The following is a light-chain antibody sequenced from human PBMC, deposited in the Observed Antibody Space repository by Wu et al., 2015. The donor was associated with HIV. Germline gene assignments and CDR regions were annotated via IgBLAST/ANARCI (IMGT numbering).Light chain of an antibody. V-gene: IGKV3-15*01. Sequence: EIVMTQSPATLSVSLGERATLSCRASQSVGGDLAWYQQKPGQAPRLLIYDASTRAPGVPARFSGSGSGTEFTLTISSLQSEDLADYYCQQYNDWPPYSFGQGTKLEI. CDR3: QQYNDWPPYS. J-gene: IGKJ2*03. CDR2: DAS. CDR1: QSVGGD.